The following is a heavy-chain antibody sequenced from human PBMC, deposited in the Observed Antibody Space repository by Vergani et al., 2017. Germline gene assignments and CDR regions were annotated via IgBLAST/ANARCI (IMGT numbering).Heavy chain of an antibody. Sequence: EVQLVESGGGLVPPGRSLRLSCAASGFSFGDYAMTWVRQAPGKGLEWCAFIRNKAYGGTTEYAASVKGRFTISRDNTGNTLFLQMNNLNVEDTAKYDXTKAPGFGDGFDFWGQGAVVSVSS. CDR3: TKAPGFGDGFDF. J-gene: IGHJ4*02. CDR1: GFSFGDYA. CDR2: IRNKAYGGTT. V-gene: IGHV3-49*04. D-gene: IGHD3-10*01.